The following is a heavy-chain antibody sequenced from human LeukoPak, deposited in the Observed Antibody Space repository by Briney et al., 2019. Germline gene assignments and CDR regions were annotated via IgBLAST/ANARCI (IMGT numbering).Heavy chain of an antibody. D-gene: IGHD2-2*01. CDR3: AKDQCTRTSCDGYPGH. V-gene: IGHV3-30*02. CDR2: IHFDGSTK. Sequence: TGGSLRLSCAASGFTFSSYGMHWVRQAPGKGLEWGAFIHFDGSTKYSGDSVKGRFTVSRDNSKNTLYLQMNSLRPEDTAVYYCAKDQCTRTSCDGYPGHWGQGTLVTVSS. CDR1: GFTFSSYG. J-gene: IGHJ4*02.